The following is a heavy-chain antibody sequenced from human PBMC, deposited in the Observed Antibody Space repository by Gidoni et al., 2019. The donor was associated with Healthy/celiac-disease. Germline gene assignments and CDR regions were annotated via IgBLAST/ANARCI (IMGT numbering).Heavy chain of an antibody. V-gene: IGHV3-73*02. D-gene: IGHD3-22*01. CDR1: GFTVSGSA. J-gene: IGHJ4*02. Sequence: EVQLVESGGGLGQPGGSLKLSCAASGFTVSGSAMHWVRQASGKGLEWVGLIRSKANIYATAYAASVKGRFTISRDDSKNTAYLQMNSLKTEDTAVYYCTRLSPADSSGYGWGQGTLVTVSS. CDR3: TRLSPADSSGYG. CDR2: IRSKANIYAT.